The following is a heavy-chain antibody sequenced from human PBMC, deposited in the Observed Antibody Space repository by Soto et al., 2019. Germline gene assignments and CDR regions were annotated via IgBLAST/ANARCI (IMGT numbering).Heavy chain of an antibody. Sequence: QVQLVQSGAEVKKPGASVKVSCKASGYTFTSYGISWVRQAPGQGLEWMGWISAYNGNTNYAQKLQLRVTRTTDTSTRTAYMELRSLRSDDTAVYYCARDYYDILAGYCLISGAYYFGQGTLVTVSS. CDR3: ARDYYDILAGYCLISGAYY. CDR1: GYTFTSYG. V-gene: IGHV1-18*01. J-gene: IGHJ4*02. D-gene: IGHD3-9*01. CDR2: ISAYNGNT.